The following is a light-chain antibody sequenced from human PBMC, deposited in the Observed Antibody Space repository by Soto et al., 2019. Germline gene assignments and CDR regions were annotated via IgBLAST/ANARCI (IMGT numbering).Light chain of an antibody. CDR2: EVS. CDR3: CSYAGSSSVV. J-gene: IGLJ2*01. Sequence: QSALTQPASLSGSPGQSITIPCTGTSSDVGSYNLVSWYQQHPGKAPKLMIYEVSKRPSGVSNRFSGSKSGNTASLTISGLQAEDEADYYCCSYAGSSSVVFGGGTKLTVL. CDR1: SSDVGSYNL. V-gene: IGLV2-23*02.